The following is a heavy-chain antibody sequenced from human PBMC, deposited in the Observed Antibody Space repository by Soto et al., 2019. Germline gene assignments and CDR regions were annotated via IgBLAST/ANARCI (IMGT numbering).Heavy chain of an antibody. J-gene: IGHJ4*02. CDR3: ARGHGWVAY. D-gene: IGHD6-19*01. CDR1: GYSLTRNW. CDR2: IDPRDSST. Sequence: GEALKISCKGSGYSLTRNWITCVRQMPGKGLEWMGRIDPRDSSTDYSPSFQGHVTISADKSISTAYLQWSSLKASDSAIYFCARGHGWVAYWGQGTLVPVSS. V-gene: IGHV5-10-1*01.